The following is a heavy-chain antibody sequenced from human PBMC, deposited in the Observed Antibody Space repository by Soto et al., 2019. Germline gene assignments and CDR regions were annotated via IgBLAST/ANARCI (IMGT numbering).Heavy chain of an antibody. D-gene: IGHD5-18*01. Sequence: ASVKVSCKASGYTFTGYYMHWVRQAPGQGLEWMGWINPNSGGTNYAQKFQGRVTMTRDTSISTAYMELSRLRSDDTAVYYCARDWDTAMVTADYWGRVTLVTV. CDR1: GYTFTGYY. CDR3: ARDWDTAMVTADY. J-gene: IGHJ4*02. CDR2: INPNSGGT. V-gene: IGHV1-2*02.